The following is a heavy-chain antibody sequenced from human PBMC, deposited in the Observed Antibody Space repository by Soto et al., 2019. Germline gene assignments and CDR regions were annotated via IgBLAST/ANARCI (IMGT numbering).Heavy chain of an antibody. V-gene: IGHV1-69*13. CDR3: ARANGYPHGTISNYYYYYGMDV. CDR2: IIPIFGTA. J-gene: IGHJ6*02. CDR1: GGTFSSYA. Sequence: ASVKVSCKASGGTFSSYAISWVRQAPGQGLEWMGGIIPIFGTANYAQKFQGRVTITADESTSTAYMEPSSLRSEDTAVYYRARANGYPHGTISNYYYYYGMDVWGQGTTVTVSS. D-gene: IGHD3-3*01.